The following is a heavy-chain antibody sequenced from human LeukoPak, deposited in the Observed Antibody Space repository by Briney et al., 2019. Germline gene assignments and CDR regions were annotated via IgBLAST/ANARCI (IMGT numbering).Heavy chain of an antibody. CDR2: INTNSGGT. CDR1: GYTFTGYY. Sequence: GASVKVSRKASGYTFTGYYMHWVRHAPGQGLEWMGWINTNSGGTNYAQEFQGRVTITRDTSISTAYMELSRLRSDDTGVYYCARFSSGWYHDRNNNSFDPWGQGTLVTVSS. V-gene: IGHV1-2*02. CDR3: ARFSSGWYHDRNNNSFDP. J-gene: IGHJ5*02. D-gene: IGHD6-19*01.